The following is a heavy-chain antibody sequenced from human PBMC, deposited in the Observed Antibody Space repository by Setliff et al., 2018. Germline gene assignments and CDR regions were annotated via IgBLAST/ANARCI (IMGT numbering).Heavy chain of an antibody. CDR2: IIPIFGTA. V-gene: IGHV1-69*05. D-gene: IGHD2-2*01. CDR1: GYAFGSSG. CDR3: VRDRAAIVVGPPTAAFDI. J-gene: IGHJ3*02. Sequence: SVKVSCKASGYAFGSSGISWVRQAPGQGLEWMGGIIPIFGTANYAQKFQGRLTITTVGSTSTAYMEVRSLRSDDTAQYYCVRDRAAIVVGPPTAAFDIWGQGTMVTVSS.